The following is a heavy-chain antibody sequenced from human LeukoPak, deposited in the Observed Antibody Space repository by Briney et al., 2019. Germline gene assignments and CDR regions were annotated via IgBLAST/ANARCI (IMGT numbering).Heavy chain of an antibody. J-gene: IGHJ4*02. D-gene: IGHD3-9*01. CDR1: GGSISSYY. CDR3: ARVVKDYDILTGYYTSKKKSYYFDY. Sequence: PSETLSLTCTVSGGSISSYYWSWIRQPAGKGLEWIGRIYTSGSTNYNPSLKSRVTISVDTSKNQFSLKLSSVTAADTSVYYCARVVKDYDILTGYYTSKKKSYYFDYWGQGTLVTVSS. CDR2: IYTSGST. V-gene: IGHV4-4*07.